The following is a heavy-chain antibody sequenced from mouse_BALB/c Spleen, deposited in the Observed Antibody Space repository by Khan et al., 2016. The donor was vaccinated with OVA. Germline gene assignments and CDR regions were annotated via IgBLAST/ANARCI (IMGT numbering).Heavy chain of an antibody. Sequence: EVKLEESGPGLVKPSQSLSLTCTVTGYSITTDYAWNWIRQFPGNKLEWMGFISYSGNTKYNPSLKRRISITRDTSKNQFFLQLKSVTTEDTARYYCARVYGGDFDYWGQGTTLTVSS. CDR3: ARVYGGDFDY. CDR2: ISYSGNT. V-gene: IGHV3-2*02. CDR1: GYSITTDYA. J-gene: IGHJ2*01. D-gene: IGHD1-1*01.